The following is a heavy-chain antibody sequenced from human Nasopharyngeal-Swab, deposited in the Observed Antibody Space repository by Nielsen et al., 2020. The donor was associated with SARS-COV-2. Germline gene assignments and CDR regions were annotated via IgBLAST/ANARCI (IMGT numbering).Heavy chain of an antibody. Sequence: ETLSLTCAASGFTFSSYWMSWVRQAPGKGLEWVANIKQDGSEKYYVDSVKGRFTISRDNAKNSLYLQMNSLRSDDTAVYYCATEFYGSGSYYSNWFDPWGQGTLVTVSS. V-gene: IGHV3-7*03. CDR1: GFTFSSYW. D-gene: IGHD3-10*01. CDR2: IKQDGSEK. CDR3: ATEFYGSGSYYSNWFDP. J-gene: IGHJ5*02.